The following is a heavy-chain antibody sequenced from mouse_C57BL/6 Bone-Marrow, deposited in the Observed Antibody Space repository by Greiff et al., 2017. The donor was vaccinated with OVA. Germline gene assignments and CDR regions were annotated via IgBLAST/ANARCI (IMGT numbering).Heavy chain of an antibody. D-gene: IGHD1-1*01. CDR2: LNPNYGTT. CDR1: GYSFTDYN. CDR3: ARSHYYGSSP. Sequence: VQLTESGPVLVQPGASVTISCKASGYSFTDYNMNWVKQSNGKSLEWLGVLNPNYGTTSYNQKFKGKATLTVDQSSSTAYMQLNSLTSEDSAVYYCARSHYYGSSPWGQGTTLTVSS. V-gene: IGHV1-39*01. J-gene: IGHJ2*01.